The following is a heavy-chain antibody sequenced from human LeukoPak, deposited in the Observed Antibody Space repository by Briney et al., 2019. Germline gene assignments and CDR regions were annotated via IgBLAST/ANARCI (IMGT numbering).Heavy chain of an antibody. D-gene: IGHD2-15*01. CDR1: GYTFTRNF. J-gene: IGHJ4*02. V-gene: IGHV1-46*01. CDR3: ARESCSGGFCYYFDY. Sequence: ASVTVSCKASGYTFTRNFMHWVRQAPGQGLEWMGVFNPSGGGATYSQNFQGRVTMTSDTSTSTVYLEMSSLRSEDTAVYYCARESCSGGFCYYFDYWGQGTLVTVPS. CDR2: FNPSGGGA.